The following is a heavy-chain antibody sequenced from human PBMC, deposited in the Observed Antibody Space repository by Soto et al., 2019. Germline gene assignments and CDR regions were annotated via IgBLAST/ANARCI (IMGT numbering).Heavy chain of an antibody. CDR2: IYYSGTT. Sequence: WTWIRQPPGKGLEWIGYIYYSGTTHYNPSLRSRVTISIDTSKNQFSLKLISVTAADTPVYYCARCPIAAAGVYYFDYWGQGTLVTVSS. V-gene: IGHV4-59*01. D-gene: IGHD6-13*01. J-gene: IGHJ4*02. CDR3: ARCPIAAAGVYYFDY.